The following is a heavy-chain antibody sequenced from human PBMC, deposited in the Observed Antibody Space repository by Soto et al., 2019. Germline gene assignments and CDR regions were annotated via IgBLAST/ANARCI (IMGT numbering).Heavy chain of an antibody. CDR3: ANGYSYGPYYFDY. Sequence: GGSLRLSCAASGFTFSSYGMHWVRQAPGKGLEWVAVISYDGSNKYYADSVKGRFTISRDNSKNTLYLQMNSLRAEDTAVYYCANGYSYGPYYFDYWGQGTLVTVSS. D-gene: IGHD5-18*01. J-gene: IGHJ4*02. CDR1: GFTFSSYG. V-gene: IGHV3-30*18. CDR2: ISYDGSNK.